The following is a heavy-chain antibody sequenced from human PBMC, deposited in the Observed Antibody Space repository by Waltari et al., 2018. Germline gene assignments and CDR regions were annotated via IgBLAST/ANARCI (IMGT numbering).Heavy chain of an antibody. CDR1: GDSLTSGSYY. D-gene: IGHD3-16*01. CDR3: ARLEHLSGRVL. CDR2: ISKTGTT. J-gene: IGHJ4*02. V-gene: IGHV4-61*02. Sequence: QVRLQESGPGLVKSSQPLSLTCSASGDSLTSGSYYWGWIRQAAGTGLEYIARISKTGTTSYTPSLERRVTILIDTSKNEFSLKIASVTAADTAVYYCARLEHLSGRVLWGQGTLVTVSS.